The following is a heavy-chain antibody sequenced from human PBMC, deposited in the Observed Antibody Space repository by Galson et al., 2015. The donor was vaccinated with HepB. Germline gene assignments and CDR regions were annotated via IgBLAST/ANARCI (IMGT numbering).Heavy chain of an antibody. Sequence: SLRLSCAASGFTFDDYAMHWVRQAPGKGLEWVSGISWNSGSIGYADSVKGRFTISRDNAKNSLYLQMNSLRAEDTALYYCAKDLYRGSWLRPGTYYFDYWGQGTLVTVSS. J-gene: IGHJ4*02. CDR1: GFTFDDYA. V-gene: IGHV3-9*01. CDR3: AKDLYRGSWLRPGTYYFDY. CDR2: ISWNSGSI. D-gene: IGHD6-13*01.